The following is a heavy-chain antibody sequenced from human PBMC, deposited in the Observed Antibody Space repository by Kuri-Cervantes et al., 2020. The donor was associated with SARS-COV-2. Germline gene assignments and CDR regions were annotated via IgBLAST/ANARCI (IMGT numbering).Heavy chain of an antibody. CDR2: IYPGDSDT. D-gene: IGHD1-26*01. V-gene: IGHV5-51*01. Sequence: TCEGSGYSFTSYWIGWVRQMPGKGLEWMGIIYPGDSDTRYSPSFQGQVTISADKSISTAYLQWSSLKASDTAMYYCARQSRGGSSTDYFDYWGQGTLVTVSS. CDR1: GYSFTSYW. J-gene: IGHJ4*02. CDR3: ARQSRGGSSTDYFDY.